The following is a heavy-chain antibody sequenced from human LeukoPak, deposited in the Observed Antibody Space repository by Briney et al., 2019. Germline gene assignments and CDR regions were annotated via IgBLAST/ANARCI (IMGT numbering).Heavy chain of an antibody. J-gene: IGHJ4*02. V-gene: IGHV3-23*01. Sequence: PGGSLRLSCAASGFTFSSYAMSWVRQAPGKELEWVSAISGSGGSTYYADSVKGRFTISRDNSKNTLYLQMNSLRAEDTAVYYCAIPARYSSGHFDYWGQGTLVTVSS. CDR3: AIPARYSSGHFDY. D-gene: IGHD6-19*01. CDR2: ISGSGGST. CDR1: GFTFSSYA.